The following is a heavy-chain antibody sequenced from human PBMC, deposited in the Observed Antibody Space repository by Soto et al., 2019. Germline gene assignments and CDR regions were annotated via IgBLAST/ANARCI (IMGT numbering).Heavy chain of an antibody. D-gene: IGHD6-13*01. CDR1: GFTFSSYA. V-gene: IGHV3-23*01. CDR2: ISGSGGST. Sequence: EVQLLESGGGLVQPGGSLGLSCAASGFTFSSYAMSWVRQAPGKGLEWVSAISGSGGSTYYADSVKGRFTISRDNSKNTLYLQMNSLRAEDTAVYYCANGWFPAAAGTGFDYWGQGTLVTVSS. CDR3: ANGWFPAAAGTGFDY. J-gene: IGHJ4*02.